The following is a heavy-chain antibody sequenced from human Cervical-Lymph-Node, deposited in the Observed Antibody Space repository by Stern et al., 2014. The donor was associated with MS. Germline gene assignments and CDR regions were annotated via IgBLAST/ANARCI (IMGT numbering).Heavy chain of an antibody. D-gene: IGHD5-12*01. CDR3: ARDFVYSGDDSTLDF. CDR2: VWFDGRTK. V-gene: IGHV3-33*01. CDR1: GFTFSTYG. Sequence: QVQLVQSGGGVVQPGRSLRLSCAASGFTFSTYGMHWVRQAPGKGLEWVAIVWFDGRTKYYADSVKGRFTISRDNSKNTLYLQLNSLRAEDTAVYYCARDFVYSGDDSTLDFWGQGILVTVSS. J-gene: IGHJ4*02.